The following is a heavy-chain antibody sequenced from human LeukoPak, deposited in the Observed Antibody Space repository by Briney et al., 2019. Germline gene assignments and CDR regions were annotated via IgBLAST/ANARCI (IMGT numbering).Heavy chain of an antibody. Sequence: GASLRLSCAASGFTLSSFGMSWVRQAPGKGLEWVSAISGSSGRTYYADAVKGRFTVSRDISKNTVSLQMDRLRADDTAMYHCAKDRFYDILTGYPDYRGQGTLVTVSS. CDR2: ISGSSGRT. J-gene: IGHJ4*02. CDR1: GFTLSSFG. CDR3: AKDRFYDILTGYPDY. D-gene: IGHD3-9*01. V-gene: IGHV3-23*01.